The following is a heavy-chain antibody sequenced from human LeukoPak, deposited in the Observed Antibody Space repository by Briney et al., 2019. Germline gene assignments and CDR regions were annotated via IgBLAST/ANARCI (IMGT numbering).Heavy chain of an antibody. CDR3: VIDLGDYNDF. V-gene: IGHV3-74*01. D-gene: IGHD2-15*01. CDR1: GITFSSYW. CDR2: INTQGTYT. Sequence: TGGSLRLSCAVSGITFSSYWIHWVRQDPGRGLLWVSRINTQGTYTNYADSVKGRFTISRDNAKNTLYLQMSSLRADDTAVYYCVIDLGDYNDFWGQGTLVSVSS. J-gene: IGHJ4*02.